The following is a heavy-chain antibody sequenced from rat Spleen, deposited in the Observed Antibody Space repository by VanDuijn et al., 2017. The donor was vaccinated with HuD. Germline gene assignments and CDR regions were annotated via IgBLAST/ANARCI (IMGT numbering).Heavy chain of an antibody. CDR1: GFTFSNYY. D-gene: IGHD1-2*01. CDR3: ARDSTYASLDY. J-gene: IGHJ2*01. Sequence: EVHLVESGGGLVQPGRSMKLSCAASGFTFSNYYMAWVRQSPTKGLEWVASISKGGGKTYYRDSVQGRFTISRDNAKSNLYLQMDSLRSEDTATYYCARDSTYASLDYWGQGVTVTVSS. CDR2: ISKGGGKT. V-gene: IGHV5-25*01.